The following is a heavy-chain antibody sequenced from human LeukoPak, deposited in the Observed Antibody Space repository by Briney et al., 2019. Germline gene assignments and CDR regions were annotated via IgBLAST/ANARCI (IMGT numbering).Heavy chain of an antibody. CDR3: ARRLPVAGRAPDY. J-gene: IGHJ4*02. CDR2: INHSGSP. CDR1: GGSFSGYY. Sequence: PSETLSLTCAVYGGSFSGYYWSWIRQPPGKGLEWIGEINHSGSPNYNPSLKRRVTISVDTSKNQFSLKLSSVTAADTAVYYCARRLPVAGRAPDYWGQGTLVTVSS. D-gene: IGHD6-19*01. V-gene: IGHV4-34*01.